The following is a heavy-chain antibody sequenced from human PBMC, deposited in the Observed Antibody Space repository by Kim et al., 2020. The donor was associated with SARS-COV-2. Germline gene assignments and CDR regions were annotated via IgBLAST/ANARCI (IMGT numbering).Heavy chain of an antibody. Sequence: SVQSRFTVSRDNSKNTLSLQMKSLKTEDTALYYCTKDHLGRGVWGYGMDVWGQGTTVTVAS. J-gene: IGHJ6*02. CDR3: TKDHLGRGVWGYGMDV. D-gene: IGHD3-16*01. V-gene: IGHV3-43*01.